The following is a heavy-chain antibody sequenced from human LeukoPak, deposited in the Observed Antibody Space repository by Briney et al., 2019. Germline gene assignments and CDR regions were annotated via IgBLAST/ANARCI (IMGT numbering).Heavy chain of an antibody. V-gene: IGHV1-69-2*01. D-gene: IGHD2-15*01. CDR1: GYTFTDYY. J-gene: IGHJ4*02. Sequence: ASVKVSCKVSGYTFTDYYMHWVQQAPGKGLEWMGLVDPEDGETIYAEKFQGRVTITADTSTDTAYMELSSLRSEDKAVYYCATGPGGGGGYYFDYWGQGTLVTVSS. CDR2: VDPEDGET. CDR3: ATGPGGGGGYYFDY.